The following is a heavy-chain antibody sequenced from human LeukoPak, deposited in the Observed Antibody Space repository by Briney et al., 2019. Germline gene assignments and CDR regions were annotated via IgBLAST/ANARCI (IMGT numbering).Heavy chain of an antibody. J-gene: IGHJ4*02. CDR3: AKGTSASGSYSIDY. D-gene: IGHD3-10*01. CDR1: GGSISSADCY. V-gene: IGHV4-30-4*01. Sequence: SETLSLTCTVSGGSISSADCYWSWIRQPPGKGLEWIGYIFYSGSTNYNPSLKSRVTISSDTSRSQFSLKVTSVTAADTAVYYSAKGTSASGSYSIDYWGQGTLVTVSS. CDR2: IFYSGST.